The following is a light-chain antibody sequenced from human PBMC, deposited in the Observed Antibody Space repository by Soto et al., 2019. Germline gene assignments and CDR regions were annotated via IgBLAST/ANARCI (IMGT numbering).Light chain of an antibody. CDR1: SSDVGRYNY. J-gene: IGLJ2*01. Sequence: QSALTQPASVSGSPGQSITISCTGTSSDVGRYNYVSWYQQHPGKAPKLMIYDVTNRPSGIANRFSGSKSGNTASLTISGLQAEDEADYYCSSYTSTITPVVFGGGTQLTVL. CDR3: SSYTSTITPVV. CDR2: DVT. V-gene: IGLV2-14*01.